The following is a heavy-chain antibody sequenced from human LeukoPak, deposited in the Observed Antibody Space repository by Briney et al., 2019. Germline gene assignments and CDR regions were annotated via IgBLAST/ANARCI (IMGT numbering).Heavy chain of an antibody. J-gene: IGHJ6*03. V-gene: IGHV1-18*01. Sequence: ASVKVSCKASGYTFTSYGISWVRQAPGQGLEWMGWISAYNGNTNYAQKLQGRVTMTTDTSTSTAYMELRSLSSDDTAVYYCARVGGDQGLLWFGEFYYYYYMDVWGKGTTVTVSS. D-gene: IGHD3-10*01. CDR2: ISAYNGNT. CDR3: ARVGGDQGLLWFGEFYYYYYMDV. CDR1: GYTFTSYG.